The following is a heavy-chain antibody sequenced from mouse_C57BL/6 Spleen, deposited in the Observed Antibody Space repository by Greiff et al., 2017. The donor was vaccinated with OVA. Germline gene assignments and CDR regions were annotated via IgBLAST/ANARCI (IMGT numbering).Heavy chain of an antibody. Sequence: QVQLKQSGAELVRPGTSVKVSCKASGYAFTNYLIEWVKQRPGQGLEWIGVINPGSGGTNYNEKFKGKATLTADKASSTAYMQLSSLTSEDSAVYFCARYGNYLYFDYWGQGTTLTVSS. CDR3: ARYGNYLYFDY. V-gene: IGHV1-54*01. CDR1: GYAFTNYL. CDR2: INPGSGGT. D-gene: IGHD2-1*01. J-gene: IGHJ2*01.